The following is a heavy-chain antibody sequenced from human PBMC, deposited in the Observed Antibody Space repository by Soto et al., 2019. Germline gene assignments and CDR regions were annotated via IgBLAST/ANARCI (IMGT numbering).Heavy chain of an antibody. V-gene: IGHV1-18*01. D-gene: IGHD1-1*01. CDR1: GYTFTTYG. J-gene: IGHJ4*02. Sequence: QVHLVQSGAEVKKPGASVKVSCKGAGYTFTTYGITWVRQAPGQGLEWMGWISAHNGNTNYAQKLQGRVTVTRDTSTSTAYMELRSLRSDDTAVYYCARGRYGDYWGQGALVTVSS. CDR3: ARGRYGDY. CDR2: ISAHNGNT.